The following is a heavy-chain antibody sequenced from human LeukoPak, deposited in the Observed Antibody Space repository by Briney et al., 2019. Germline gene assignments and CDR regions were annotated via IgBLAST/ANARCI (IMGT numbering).Heavy chain of an antibody. J-gene: IGHJ5*02. CDR2: INSDGSST. V-gene: IGHV3-74*01. CDR1: GFIFSSYW. D-gene: IGHD3-22*01. Sequence: PGGSLRLSCAGSGFIFSSYWMHWVRQAPGKGLVWVSRINSDGSSTSYADSVEGRFTISRDNAKNTLHLQMNSLRAEDTAVYYCARDSYDSFNWFDPWGQGTLVTVSS. CDR3: ARDSYDSFNWFDP.